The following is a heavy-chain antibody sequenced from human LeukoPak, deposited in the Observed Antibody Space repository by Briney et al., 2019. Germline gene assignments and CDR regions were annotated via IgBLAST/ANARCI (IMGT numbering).Heavy chain of an antibody. CDR2: ISDSGGST. V-gene: IGHV3-23*01. J-gene: IGHJ6*02. CDR1: GFTFSSYA. D-gene: IGHD6-19*01. CDR3: AKDRGVWQWPPNEGLDV. Sequence: GRSLRLSCAASGFTFSSYAMSWVRQAPGKGLEWVSAISDSGGSTYYADSVKGRFTISRDNSKNTLYLQMNSLRAEDTAVYYCAKDRGVWQWPPNEGLDVWGQGTTVTVSS.